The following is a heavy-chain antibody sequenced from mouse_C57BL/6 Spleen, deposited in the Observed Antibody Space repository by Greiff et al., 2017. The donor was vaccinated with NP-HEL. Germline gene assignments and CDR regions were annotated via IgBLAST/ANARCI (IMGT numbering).Heavy chain of an antibody. J-gene: IGHJ3*01. CDR2: ISNGGGST. CDR3: ARQGHYYGSSPFAY. D-gene: IGHD1-1*01. V-gene: IGHV5-12*01. Sequence: EVQRVESGGGLVQPGGSLKLSCAASGFTFSDYYMYWVRQTPEKRLEWVAYISNGGGSTYYPDTVKGRFTISRDNAKNTLYLQMSRLKSEDTAMYYCARQGHYYGSSPFAYWGQGTLVTVSA. CDR1: GFTFSDYY.